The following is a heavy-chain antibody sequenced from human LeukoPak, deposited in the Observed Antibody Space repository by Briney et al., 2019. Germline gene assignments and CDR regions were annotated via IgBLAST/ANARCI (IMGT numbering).Heavy chain of an antibody. D-gene: IGHD5-18*01. J-gene: IGHJ4*02. CDR2: ISGSGGRT. Sequence: PGGSLRLSCAASGFTFSSYAMTWVRQAPGKGLEWVSDISGSGGRTYYADSVKGRFTISRDNSKNTLYLQMNSLRAEDTAVYYCAKDRTSMVDYYFDDWGQGTLVTVSS. V-gene: IGHV3-23*01. CDR3: AKDRTSMVDYYFDD. CDR1: GFTFSSYA.